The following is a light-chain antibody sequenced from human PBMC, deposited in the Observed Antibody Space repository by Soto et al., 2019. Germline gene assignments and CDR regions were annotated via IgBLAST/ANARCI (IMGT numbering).Light chain of an antibody. CDR1: QVISNY. CDR2: AAS. CDR3: QQFSSYPIT. J-gene: IGKJ4*01. V-gene: IGKV1-9*01. Sequence: DVQLTQSPSFLSASVGDRVTITCRASQVISNYLVWYQQKPGQATKLLIYAASTLQSGVPSRFSGSGFGTDFTLTISSLQPEDFATYYCQQFSSYPITFGGGTKVEIK.